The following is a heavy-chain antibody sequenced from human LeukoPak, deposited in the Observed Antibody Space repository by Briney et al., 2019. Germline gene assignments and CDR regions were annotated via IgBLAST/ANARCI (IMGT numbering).Heavy chain of an antibody. V-gene: IGHV1-2*02. J-gene: IGHJ4*02. CDR1: GYTFTSYY. CDR2: IDPNSGGT. CDR3: ARGYCSGGSCYPFDY. D-gene: IGHD2-15*01. Sequence: ASVKVSCKASGYTFTSYYMHWVRQAPGQGLEWMGWIDPNSGGTNYAQKFQGRVTMTRDTSISTAYMELSRLRSDDTAVYYCARGYCSGGSCYPFDYWGQGTLVTVSS.